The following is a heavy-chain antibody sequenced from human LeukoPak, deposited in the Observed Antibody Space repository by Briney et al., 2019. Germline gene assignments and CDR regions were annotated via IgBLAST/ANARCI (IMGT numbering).Heavy chain of an antibody. CDR3: ARGPSHDYYPSHFDY. Sequence: SETLSLTCTVSGGSISSYYWSWIRQPAGKGLEWIGRIYTSGSTNYNPSLKSRVTMSVDTSKNQFSLKLSSVTAADTAMYYCARGPSHDYYPSHFDYWGQGTLVTVSS. D-gene: IGHD3-16*01. J-gene: IGHJ4*02. CDR2: IYTSGST. CDR1: GGSISSYY. V-gene: IGHV4-4*07.